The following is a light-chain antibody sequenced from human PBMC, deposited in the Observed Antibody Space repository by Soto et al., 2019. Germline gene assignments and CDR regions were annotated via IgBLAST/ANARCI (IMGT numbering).Light chain of an antibody. V-gene: IGKV1-27*01. CDR3: QKYNSAPPWT. J-gene: IGKJ1*01. Sequence: DIQMTQSPSSLSASVGDRVTITCRATQDISNYLAWYQQKPGKVPNLLIYAASTLQSGVPSRFSGSESGTDFTLTISSLQPEDVATYYCQKYNSAPPWTFGQGTKVEI. CDR2: AAS. CDR1: QDISNY.